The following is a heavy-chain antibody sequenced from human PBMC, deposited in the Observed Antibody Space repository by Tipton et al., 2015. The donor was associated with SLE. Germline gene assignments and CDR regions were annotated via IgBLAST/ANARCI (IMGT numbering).Heavy chain of an antibody. V-gene: IGHV1-18*04. CDR2: ISAYNGNT. CDR1: GYTFTGYY. Sequence: QSGAEVKKPGASEKVSCKASGYTFTGYYMHWVRQAPGQGLEWMGWISAYNGNTNYAQKLQGRVTMTTDTSTSTAYMELRSLRSDDTAVYYCARDGEAGTKGWFDPWGQGTLVTVSS. J-gene: IGHJ5*02. CDR3: ARDGEAGTKGWFDP. D-gene: IGHD1-7*01.